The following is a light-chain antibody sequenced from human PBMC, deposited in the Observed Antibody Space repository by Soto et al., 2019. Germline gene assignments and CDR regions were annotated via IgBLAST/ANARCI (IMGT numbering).Light chain of an antibody. CDR3: TAWDARLNGQV. J-gene: IGLJ2*01. Sequence: QSLLTQPPSASGTPGQRVTISCSGSSSNIGSHTVTWYQQVPGTAPKLLIFSHNQRPSGVPDRFSGSKSGTSASLAISGLQSDDEADYYCTAWDARLNGQVFGGGTKLTVL. CDR1: SSNIGSHT. V-gene: IGLV1-44*01. CDR2: SHN.